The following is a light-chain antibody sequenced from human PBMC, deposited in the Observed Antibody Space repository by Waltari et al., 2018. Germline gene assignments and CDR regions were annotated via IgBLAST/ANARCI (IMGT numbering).Light chain of an antibody. CDR1: KLGDKY. J-gene: IGLJ2*01. CDR2: QGS. CDR3: QAWDSSTVV. V-gene: IGLV3-1*01. Sequence: SYELTQPPSVSVSPGQTASITCSGHKLGDKYACWYQQKPGQSPVLVIYQGSKRPSGIPERFSGSNSGNTATLTISGTQAMDEADYYCQAWDSSTVVFGVGTKLTVL.